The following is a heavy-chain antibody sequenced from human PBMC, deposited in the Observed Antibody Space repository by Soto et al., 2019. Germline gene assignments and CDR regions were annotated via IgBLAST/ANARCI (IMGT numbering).Heavy chain of an antibody. D-gene: IGHD6-19*01. Sequence: PGGSLRLSCAASGFTFSSYWMHWVRQAPGKGLVWVSRINSDGSSTSYADSVKGRFTISRDNAKNTLYLQMNSLRAEDTAVYYCARDPEAVALNNWFDPWGQGTLVTVSS. CDR1: GFTFSSYW. CDR2: INSDGSST. CDR3: ARDPEAVALNNWFDP. V-gene: IGHV3-74*01. J-gene: IGHJ5*02.